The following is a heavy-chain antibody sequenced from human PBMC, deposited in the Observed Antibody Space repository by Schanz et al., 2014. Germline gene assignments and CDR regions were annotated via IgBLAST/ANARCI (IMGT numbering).Heavy chain of an antibody. CDR2: INTDETTT. CDR1: GSTFSAYW. CDR3: VRAGYETTGYYHLESWVGDYFDP. V-gene: IGHV3-74*01. Sequence: EVKLVESGGGLVQPGGSLRLSCAASGSTFSAYWMHWVRQVPGKGLVWIARINTDETTTKYADSVRGRFTISRDNSKNMVYLQMNSLRAEDTAVYYCVRAGYETTGYYHLESWVGDYFDPWGQGALVTVSS. D-gene: IGHD3-22*01. J-gene: IGHJ4*02.